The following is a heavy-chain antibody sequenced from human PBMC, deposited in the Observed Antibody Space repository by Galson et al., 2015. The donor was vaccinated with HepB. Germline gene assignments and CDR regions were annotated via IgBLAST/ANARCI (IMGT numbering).Heavy chain of an antibody. CDR3: ARQTITADGTCFFDY. J-gene: IGHJ4*02. CDR1: GFSFTTGGMR. D-gene: IGHD6-13*01. Sequence: PALVKPTQTLTLTCTFSGFSFTTGGMRMSWIRQPPGKALEWLARLDLDDNKVYSTSLKTRLTISKDTSKYQVVLTMTNVGPVDTATYYCARQTITADGTCFFDYWGQGTLVTVSS. V-gene: IGHV2-70D*14. CDR2: LDLDDNK.